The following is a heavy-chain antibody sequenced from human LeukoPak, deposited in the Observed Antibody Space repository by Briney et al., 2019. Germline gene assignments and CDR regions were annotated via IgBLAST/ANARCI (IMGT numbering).Heavy chain of an antibody. Sequence: ASVKVSCKASGYTFTSYGISWVRQAPGQGLEWMGWISAYNGNTNYAQKLQGRVTMTTDTSTSTAYMELRSLRPGDTAVYYCAKHDYSNSFDYWGQGTLVTVSS. D-gene: IGHD4-11*01. V-gene: IGHV1-18*01. CDR1: GYTFTSYG. CDR3: AKHDYSNSFDY. CDR2: ISAYNGNT. J-gene: IGHJ4*02.